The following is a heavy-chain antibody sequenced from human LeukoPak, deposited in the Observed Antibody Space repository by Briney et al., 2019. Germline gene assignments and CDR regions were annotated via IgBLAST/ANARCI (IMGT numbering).Heavy chain of an antibody. J-gene: IGHJ4*02. CDR2: INTNTGNP. D-gene: IGHD3-22*01. CDR3: AREGNYNDNDY. CDR1: GYTFTSYA. Sequence: ASVKVSCKASGYTFTSYAMNWVRQATGQGLEWMGWINTNTGNPTYGQGFTGRFVFSFDTPVSTAYLQISSLKAEDTAVYYCAREGNYNDNDYWGQGTLVTVSS. V-gene: IGHV7-4-1*02.